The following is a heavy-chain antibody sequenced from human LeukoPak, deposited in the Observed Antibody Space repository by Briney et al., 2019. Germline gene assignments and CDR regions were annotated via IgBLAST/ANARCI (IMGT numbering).Heavy chain of an antibody. CDR3: ARAWAYYYDSSGYYSYDASDI. CDR1: GGSISSYY. CDR2: IYYSGST. Sequence: SETLSLTCTVSGGSISSYYWSWIRQPPGKGLEWIGYIYYSGSTNYNPSLKSRVTISVDTSKNQFSLKLSSVTAADTAVYYCARAWAYYYDSSGYYSYDASDIWGQGTMVTVSS. J-gene: IGHJ3*02. V-gene: IGHV4-59*01. D-gene: IGHD3-22*01.